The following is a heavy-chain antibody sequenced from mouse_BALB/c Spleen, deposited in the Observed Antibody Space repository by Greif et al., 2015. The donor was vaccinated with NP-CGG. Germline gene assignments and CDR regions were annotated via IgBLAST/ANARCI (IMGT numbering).Heavy chain of an antibody. CDR2: IWSGGST. D-gene: IGHD2-3*01. CDR1: DFSLTSYG. Sequence: VQLQQSGPGLVQPSQSLSITCTVSDFSLTSYGVHWVRQPPGKGLEWLGVIWSGGSTDYNAAFISRLSISKDNSKCXVFFKMNNLQADDTAIYYCARNSVDGYYFGACWGQGTLVTVSA. CDR3: ARNSVDGYYFGAC. V-gene: IGHV2-4*02. J-gene: IGHJ3*01.